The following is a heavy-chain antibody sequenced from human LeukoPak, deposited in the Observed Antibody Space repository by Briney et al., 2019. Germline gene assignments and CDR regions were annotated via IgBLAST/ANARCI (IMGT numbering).Heavy chain of an antibody. J-gene: IGHJ6*02. CDR3: AKPLYGSGSFYHLDV. V-gene: IGHV3-23*01. CDR1: GFTFSSYA. CDR2: ISGSGGGT. D-gene: IGHD3-10*01. Sequence: PGGSLRLSCAASGFTFSSYAMSWVRQAPGKGLEWVSAISGSGGGTYYADSVKGRFTISRDNSKNTLYLQVNSLRVEDTAVYYCAKPLYGSGSFYHLDVWGQGTTVTVSS.